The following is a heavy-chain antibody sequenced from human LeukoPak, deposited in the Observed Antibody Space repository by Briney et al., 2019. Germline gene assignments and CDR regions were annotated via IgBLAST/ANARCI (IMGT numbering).Heavy chain of an antibody. Sequence: ASVKVSCKASGYTFTNYAIHWVRQAPGQRLEWMGWINAGNGNTKYLQRFQGRATITRDTSASTAYMELSSLRYEDRAVFYCARGPIAAVAFFDYWGQGTLVSVSS. CDR2: INAGNGNT. V-gene: IGHV1-3*01. J-gene: IGHJ4*02. CDR3: ARGPIAAVAFFDY. CDR1: GYTFTNYA. D-gene: IGHD6-13*01.